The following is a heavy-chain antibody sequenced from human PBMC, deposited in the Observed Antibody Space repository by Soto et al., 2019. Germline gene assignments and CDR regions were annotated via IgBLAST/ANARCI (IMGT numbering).Heavy chain of an antibody. J-gene: IGHJ4*02. CDR3: AKAPMTYYFPYYFDY. CDR1: GFTFSSSA. V-gene: IGHV3-23*01. D-gene: IGHD3-10*02. Sequence: EVQLLESGGGLVQPGGSLRLTCAASGFTFSSSAMSWVRQAPGRGLEWLSAVGDSGGRTYYADSVRGRFTISRDRSKDTLYLQMNSLRVEDTAVYYCAKAPMTYYFPYYFDYWGQGILVTVSS. CDR2: VGDSGGRT.